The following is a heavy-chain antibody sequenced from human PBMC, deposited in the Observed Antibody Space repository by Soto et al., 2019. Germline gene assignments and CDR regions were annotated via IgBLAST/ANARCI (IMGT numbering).Heavy chain of an antibody. D-gene: IGHD5-18*01. CDR1: GFTFSSYV. CDR2: ISYDGTNK. V-gene: IGHV3-30-3*01. Sequence: PGGSLRLSCAASGFTFSSYVMHWVRQALGKGLEWVALISYDGTNKYYADSVKGRFTISRDNSKNTLYLQMNSLRADDTAVYYCAIDPSYGPYYYGMDVWGQWTTVTVSS. J-gene: IGHJ6*02. CDR3: AIDPSYGPYYYGMDV.